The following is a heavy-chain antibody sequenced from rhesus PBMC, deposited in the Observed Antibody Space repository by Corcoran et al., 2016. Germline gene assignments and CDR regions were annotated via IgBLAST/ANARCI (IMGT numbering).Heavy chain of an antibody. CDR2: MNPRNGKT. CDR3: RRVDI. V-gene: IGHV1S9*01. Sequence: QVQLLQSGAALKKPGASVTLSCKASGYTFPSSYIYLVRQAPGQVLEWMGRMNPRNGKTGYEQKIQGRVNMTRDTATSTGYMELSSLRSEETAVYYCRRVDIWGQGVVVTVSS. J-gene: IGHJ6*01. CDR1: GYTFPSSY.